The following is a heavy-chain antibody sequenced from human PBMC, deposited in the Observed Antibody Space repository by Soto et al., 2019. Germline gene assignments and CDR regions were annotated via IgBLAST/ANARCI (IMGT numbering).Heavy chain of an antibody. J-gene: IGHJ6*02. CDR1: GFTFSSYW. CDR3: ARVNYDILTGYRFYYYYYGMDV. Sequence: GGSLRLSCAASGFTFSSYWMHWVRQAPGKGLVWVSRINSDGSSTSYADSVKGRFTISRDNAKNTLYLQMNSLRAEDTAVYYCARVNYDILTGYRFYYYYYGMDVWGQGTTVTVS. CDR2: INSDGSST. D-gene: IGHD3-9*01. V-gene: IGHV3-74*01.